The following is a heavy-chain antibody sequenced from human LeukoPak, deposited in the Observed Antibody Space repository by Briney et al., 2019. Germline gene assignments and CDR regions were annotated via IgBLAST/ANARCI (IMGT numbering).Heavy chain of an antibody. D-gene: IGHD5-12*01. J-gene: IGHJ4*02. V-gene: IGHV3-43*02. CDR2: ISGDGGST. Sequence: GGSLRLSCAASGFTFDDYGMHSVSHAPRKCLEWVSLISGDGGSTYYAESVKGRLTISRDNSKNSLYLQMNSLRTEDTALYYCAKLYSCYDFIGSQNYFDYWGQGTLVTVSS. CDR3: AKLYSCYDFIGSQNYFDY. CDR1: GFTFDDYG.